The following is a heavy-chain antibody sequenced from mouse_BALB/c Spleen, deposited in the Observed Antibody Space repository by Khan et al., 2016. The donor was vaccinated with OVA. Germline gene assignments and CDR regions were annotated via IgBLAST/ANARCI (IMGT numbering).Heavy chain of an antibody. J-gene: IGHJ4*01. Sequence: QVQLKESGPGLVAPSQTLSITCTVSGFSLTSYGVNWVRQPPGKGLEWLGVIWGDGNTNYHSALISRLITCNDNSNTQVSLKLNSLQTDDTATYYCGEYTPDYDSMDYWGQGTSVTVSS. CDR3: GEYTPDYDSMDY. V-gene: IGHV2-3*01. CDR1: GFSLTSYG. CDR2: IWGDGNT.